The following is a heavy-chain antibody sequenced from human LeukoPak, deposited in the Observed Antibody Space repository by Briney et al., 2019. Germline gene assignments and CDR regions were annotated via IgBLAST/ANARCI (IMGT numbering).Heavy chain of an antibody. CDR2: ISHSGST. CDR3: ARDREITKPYYYGMDV. V-gene: IGHV4-59*01. D-gene: IGHD3-3*01. CDR1: GGSIRNYY. Sequence: PSETLSLTCTVSGGSIRNYYWGWIRQPPGKGPEWIGYISHSGSTNYNPSLKSRVTISVDTSKNQFSVKLSSVTAADTAVYYCARDREITKPYYYGMDVWGRGTTVTVSS. J-gene: IGHJ6*02.